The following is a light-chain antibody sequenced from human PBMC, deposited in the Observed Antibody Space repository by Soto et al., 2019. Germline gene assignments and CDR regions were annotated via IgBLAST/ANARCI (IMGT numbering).Light chain of an antibody. CDR3: QQYGTSPRT. CDR1: QSVRYNY. Sequence: EIVLTHSPGTLSLSPGEGATLSCRASQSVRYNYLAWYQQKPGQAPRLLIYGVSTRATGIPDRFSGSGSGTDFTLTISRLDPEDFAVYYCQQYGTSPRTFGQGTKVDIK. CDR2: GVS. V-gene: IGKV3-20*01. J-gene: IGKJ1*01.